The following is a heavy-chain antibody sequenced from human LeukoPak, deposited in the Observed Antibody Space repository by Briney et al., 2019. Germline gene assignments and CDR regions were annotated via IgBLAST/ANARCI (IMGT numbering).Heavy chain of an antibody. CDR2: IYYRGST. CDR3: ARTIVATIRRYYYYYYMDV. CDR1: GGFISSYY. Sequence: SETLSLTCTVSGGFISSYYWSWIRQPPGKGLEWIGYIYYRGSTNYNPSLKSRVTISVDTSKNQFSLKLSSVTAADTAVYYCARTIVATIRRYYYYYYMDVWGKGTTVTVSS. D-gene: IGHD5-12*01. V-gene: IGHV4-59*01. J-gene: IGHJ6*03.